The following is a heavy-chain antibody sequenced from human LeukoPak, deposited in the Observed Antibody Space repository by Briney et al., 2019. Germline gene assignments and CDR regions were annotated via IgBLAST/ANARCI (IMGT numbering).Heavy chain of an antibody. D-gene: IGHD6-13*01. V-gene: IGHV4-39*01. CDR1: GGSISSRSYY. CDR3: ARHRPQFIAGANYYYYMDV. CDR2: INHSGST. Sequence: SETLSLTCTVSGGSISSRSYYWGWIRQPPGKGLEWIGEINHSGSTNYNPSLKSRVTISVDTSKNQFSLKLSSVTAADTAVYYCARHRPQFIAGANYYYYMDVWGKGTTVTISS. J-gene: IGHJ6*03.